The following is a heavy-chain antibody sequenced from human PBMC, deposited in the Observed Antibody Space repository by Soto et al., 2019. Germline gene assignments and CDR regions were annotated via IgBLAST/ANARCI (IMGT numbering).Heavy chain of an antibody. V-gene: IGHV4-61*01. CDR3: ARSSIAAQPFDY. CDR2: IYYSGST. CDR1: GGSVSSGSYY. Sequence: QVQLQESGPGLVKPSETLSLTCTVSGGSVSSGSYYWSWIRQPPGKGLEWIGYIYYSGSTNYNPSIKSRVTISVDTSKNQFSLKLSSVTAADTAVYYCARSSIAAQPFDYWGQGTLVTVSS. J-gene: IGHJ4*02. D-gene: IGHD6-6*01.